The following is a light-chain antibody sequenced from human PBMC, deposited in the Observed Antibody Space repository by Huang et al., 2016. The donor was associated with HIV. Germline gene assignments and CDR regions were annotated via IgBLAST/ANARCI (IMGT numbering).Light chain of an antibody. CDR3: QQYSSWRT. CDR1: QTITNW. V-gene: IGKV1-5*03. J-gene: IGKJ1*01. Sequence: DIQMTQSPSTLSASVGDRVTITCRASQTITNWLAWYQQKPGKAPKLLIYKASTLETGVPSRFSGSGSGTEFTLTINSMQPDYFATYYCQQYSSWRTFGQGTKVE. CDR2: KAS.